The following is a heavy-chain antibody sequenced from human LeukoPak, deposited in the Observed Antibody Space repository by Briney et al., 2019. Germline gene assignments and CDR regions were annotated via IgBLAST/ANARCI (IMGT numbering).Heavy chain of an antibody. J-gene: IGHJ4*02. CDR3: ARGVWSSSGWYHRLAGGKYYFDY. D-gene: IGHD6-19*01. Sequence: GASVKVSCKASGYTFTSYGISWVRQAPGQGLEWMGWISAYNGNTNYAQKLQGRVTMTTDTSTSTAYMELRSLRSDDTAVYYCARGVWSSSGWYHRLAGGKYYFDYWGQGTLVTVSS. V-gene: IGHV1-18*01. CDR1: GYTFTSYG. CDR2: ISAYNGNT.